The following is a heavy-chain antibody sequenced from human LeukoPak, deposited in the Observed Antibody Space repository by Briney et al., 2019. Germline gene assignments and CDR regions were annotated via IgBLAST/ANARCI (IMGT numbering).Heavy chain of an antibody. D-gene: IGHD2-8*01. CDR1: GYTFTGYY. Sequence: ASVKVSCKASGYTFTGYYMHWVRQAPGQGLEWMGWINPNSGGTNYAQKFQGRVTMTRDTSISTAYMELSSLRSDDTALYYCVRDNAVHWGQGTLVSVSS. J-gene: IGHJ1*01. CDR3: VRDNAVH. CDR2: INPNSGGT. V-gene: IGHV1-2*02.